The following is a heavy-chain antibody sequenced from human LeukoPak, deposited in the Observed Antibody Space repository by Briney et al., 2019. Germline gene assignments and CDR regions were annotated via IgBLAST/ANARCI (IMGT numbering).Heavy chain of an antibody. Sequence: SQTLSLTCTVSGDSISSNSYYWSGIRQPTGKGLEWIGRIYTSGSTNYNPSLKSRVTISVDTSKNQFSLKLSSVTAADTAVYYCARETYYDSSGYYSLFDYWGQGTLVTVSS. D-gene: IGHD3-22*01. V-gene: IGHV4-61*02. CDR3: ARETYYDSSGYYSLFDY. CDR2: IYTSGST. J-gene: IGHJ4*02. CDR1: GDSISSNSYY.